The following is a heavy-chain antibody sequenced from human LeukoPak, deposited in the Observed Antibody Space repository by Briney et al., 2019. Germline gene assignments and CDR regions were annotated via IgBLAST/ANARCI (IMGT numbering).Heavy chain of an antibody. CDR1: GFTFDDYA. D-gene: IGHD4-23*01. V-gene: IGHV3-9*01. CDR2: ISWNSGSI. Sequence: PGRSLRLSCAASGFTFDDYAMHWVRQAPGKGLEWVSGISWNSGSIGYADSVKGRFTISRDNAKNSLYLQMNSLRAEDTALYYCAKCVDYGGIDAFDIWGQGTMATVSS. CDR3: AKCVDYGGIDAFDI. J-gene: IGHJ3*02.